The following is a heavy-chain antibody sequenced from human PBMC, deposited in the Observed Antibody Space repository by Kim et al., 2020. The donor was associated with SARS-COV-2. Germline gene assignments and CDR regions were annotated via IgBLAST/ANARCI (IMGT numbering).Heavy chain of an antibody. J-gene: IGHJ3*02. Sequence: GGSLRLSCAASGFTFSSYGMHWVRQAPGKGLEWVAVISYDGSNKYYADSVKGRFTISRDNSKNTLYLQMNSLRAEDTAVYYCASSNIVVVPAAIGNDAFDIWGQGTMVTVSS. CDR2: ISYDGSNK. D-gene: IGHD2-2*01. CDR1: GFTFSSYG. V-gene: IGHV3-33*05. CDR3: ASSNIVVVPAAIGNDAFDI.